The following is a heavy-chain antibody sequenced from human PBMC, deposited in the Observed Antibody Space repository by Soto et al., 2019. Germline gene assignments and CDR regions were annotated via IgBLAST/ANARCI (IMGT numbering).Heavy chain of an antibody. Sequence: PSETLSLTCTVSGGSISSYYWSWIRQPPGKGLEWIGYIYYSGSTNYNPPLKSRVTISVDTSKTQFSLKLSSVTAADTAVYYCARAHKVNYYYYYMDVWGKGTTVTVPS. CDR3: ARAHKVNYYYYYMDV. V-gene: IGHV4-59*01. CDR1: GGSISSYY. J-gene: IGHJ6*03. CDR2: IYYSGST.